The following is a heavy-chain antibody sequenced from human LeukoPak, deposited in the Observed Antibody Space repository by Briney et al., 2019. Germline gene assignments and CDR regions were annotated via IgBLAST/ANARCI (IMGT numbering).Heavy chain of an antibody. V-gene: IGHV4-4*02. CDR1: GGSISSSYW. J-gene: IGHJ5*02. D-gene: IGHD3-22*01. CDR2: IYHRGST. Sequence: SETLSLTCAVSGGSISSSYWSWCVRPPPGRGLEGVGEIYHRGSTNYNPSLKSRVTISGDNTKNLFSLQLTALTAADTAVYYFARDHPRGYFYDSSGYPLSWFDPWGQGTLVTVSS. CDR3: ARDHPRGYFYDSSGYPLSWFDP.